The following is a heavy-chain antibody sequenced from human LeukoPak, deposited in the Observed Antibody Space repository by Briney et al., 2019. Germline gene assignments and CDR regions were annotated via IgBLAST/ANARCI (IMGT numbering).Heavy chain of an antibody. CDR1: GFTFRDYG. CDR3: ARGLDYCLDY. CDR2: IRYDGTSQ. V-gene: IGHV3-30*02. Sequence: GGSLRLSCAASGFTFRDYGMHWVRQAPGKGLEWVAFIRYDGTSQFYAESVKGRFTISRDNSKHTLYLQVNSLRTEDTALYYCARGLDYCLDYWGQGTLVTVSS. D-gene: IGHD2/OR15-2a*01. J-gene: IGHJ4*02.